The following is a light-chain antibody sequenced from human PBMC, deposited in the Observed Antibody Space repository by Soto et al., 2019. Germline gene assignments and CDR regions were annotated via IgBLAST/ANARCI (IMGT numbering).Light chain of an antibody. CDR2: DTS. V-gene: IGKV3-11*01. CDR3: QQRAGWPLT. Sequence: DIVLTQSPVTLSLSPGERATLSCRASRTVSSYLAWYQQKPGQAPRLLVYDTSNRATGIPARFSGSGSGTDFTLTISSLEPEDFAVYYCQQRAGWPLTFGGGTKVEIK. J-gene: IGKJ4*01. CDR1: RTVSSY.